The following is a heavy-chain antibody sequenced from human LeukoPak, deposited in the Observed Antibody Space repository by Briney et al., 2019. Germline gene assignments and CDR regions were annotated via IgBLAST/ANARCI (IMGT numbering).Heavy chain of an antibody. D-gene: IGHD5-12*01. Sequence: ASVKVSCKASGGTFSSYAISWVRQAPGQGLERMGGIIPIFGTANYAQKFQGRLKITTDESTNTAYMELRSLRSEETTVSYCCRHSGGGYSYYFDYQGEGTMV. J-gene: IGHJ4*02. CDR3: CRHSGGGYSYYFDY. CDR1: GGTFSSYA. CDR2: IIPIFGTA. V-gene: IGHV1-69*05.